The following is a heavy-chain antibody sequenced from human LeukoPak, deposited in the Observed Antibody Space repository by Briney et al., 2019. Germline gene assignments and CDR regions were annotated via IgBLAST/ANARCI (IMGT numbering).Heavy chain of an antibody. V-gene: IGHV4-34*01. D-gene: IGHD5-12*01. J-gene: IGHJ5*02. Sequence: SETLSLTCAVYGGSFSTYSWSWIRQPPGKGLEWIGEINHRASTTYNPSLKSRVAISIDTSKNQFSLNLRSVTAADMAVYYCARGFSPGLRFDPWGQGTLVTVSS. CDR1: GGSFSTYS. CDR3: ARGFSPGLRFDP. CDR2: INHRAST.